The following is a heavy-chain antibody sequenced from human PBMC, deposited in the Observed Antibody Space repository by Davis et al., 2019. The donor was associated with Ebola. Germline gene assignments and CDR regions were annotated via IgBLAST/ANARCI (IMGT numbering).Heavy chain of an antibody. V-gene: IGHV4-4*02. Sequence: MPSETLSLTCAVSGGSISSSNWWSWVRQPPGKGLEWIGEIYHSGSTNYNPSLKSRVTISVDKSKNQFSLKLSSVTAADTAVYYCARRSVVYYYYYGMDVWGQGTTVTVSS. J-gene: IGHJ6*02. CDR3: ARRSVVYYYYYGMDV. CDR2: IYHSGST. D-gene: IGHD4-23*01. CDR1: GGSISSSNW.